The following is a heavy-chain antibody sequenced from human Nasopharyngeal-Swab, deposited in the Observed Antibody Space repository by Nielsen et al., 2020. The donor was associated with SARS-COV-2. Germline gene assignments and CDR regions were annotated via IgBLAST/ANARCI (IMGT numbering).Heavy chain of an antibody. CDR3: ARDSGIAAAGTFDY. CDR1: GGSISSSSYY. D-gene: IGHD6-13*01. V-gene: IGHV4-39*07. Sequence: SETLSLTCTVSGGSISSSSYYWGWIRQPPGKGLEWIGSIYYSGSTYYNPSLKSRVTISVDTSKNQFSLKLSSVTAADTAVYYCARDSGIAAAGTFDYWGQGTLVTVSS. CDR2: IYYSGST. J-gene: IGHJ4*02.